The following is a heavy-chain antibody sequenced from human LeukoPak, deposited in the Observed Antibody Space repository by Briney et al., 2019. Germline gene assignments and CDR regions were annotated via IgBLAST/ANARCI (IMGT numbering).Heavy chain of an antibody. J-gene: IGHJ4*02. CDR3: ARFPHYYDSSGYSIPFDY. D-gene: IGHD3-22*01. V-gene: IGHV4-59*01. CDR2: IYYSGST. CDR1: GGSISSYY. Sequence: SETLSLTCTVSGGSISSYYWSWIRQPPGKGLEWIGYIYYSGSTNYNPSLKSRVTISVDMSKNQFSLKLSSVTAADTAVYYCARFPHYYDSSGYSIPFDYWGQGTLVTVSS.